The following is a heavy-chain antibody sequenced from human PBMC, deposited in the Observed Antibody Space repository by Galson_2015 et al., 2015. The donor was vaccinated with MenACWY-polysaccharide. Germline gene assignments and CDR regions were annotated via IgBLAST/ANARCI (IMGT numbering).Heavy chain of an antibody. CDR3: ARGSITGTTHLGSY. J-gene: IGHJ4*02. V-gene: IGHV3-48*01. Sequence: SLRLSCAASGFTFSSYSMNWVRQAPGKGLEWVSYISSSSTIYYADSVKGRFTISRDNAKNSLYLQMNSLRAEDTAVYYCARGSITGTTHLGSYWGQGTLVTVSS. CDR1: GFTFSSYS. CDR2: ISSSSTI. D-gene: IGHD1-20*01.